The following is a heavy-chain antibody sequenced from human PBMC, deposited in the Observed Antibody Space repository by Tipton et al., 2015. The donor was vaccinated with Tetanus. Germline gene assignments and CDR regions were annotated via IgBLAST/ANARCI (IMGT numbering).Heavy chain of an antibody. CDR2: IHHSGST. CDR1: GGSISGSNW. CDR3: ANCGSACAF. V-gene: IGHV4-4*02. D-gene: IGHD6-19*01. J-gene: IGHJ4*02. Sequence: GLVKPSGTLSLTCAVSGGSISGSNWWSWVRQPPGKGLEWIGEIHHSGSTNNNPPLKSRVTISVDKSKNQFSLKLTSVTAADTAVYYCANCGSACAFWGQGTLVTVSS.